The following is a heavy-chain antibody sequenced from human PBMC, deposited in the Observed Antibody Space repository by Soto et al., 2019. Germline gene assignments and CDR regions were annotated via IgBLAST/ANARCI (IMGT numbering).Heavy chain of an antibody. D-gene: IGHD2-21*02. V-gene: IGHV4-30-4*08. J-gene: IGHJ6*02. CDR3: AREDDGGDSLDV. CDR2: IHHSVSI. Sequence: QVQLQQSGPGLVKPSQTLSLTCTVSGGSISSDYYHWTWIRQSPGKGLEWIGYIHHSVSILYNPSLKSRLTTPVDTSKNQFALHLPSVTAADTAVYFCAREDDGGDSLDVWGQGTTVTVSS. CDR1: GGSISSDYYH.